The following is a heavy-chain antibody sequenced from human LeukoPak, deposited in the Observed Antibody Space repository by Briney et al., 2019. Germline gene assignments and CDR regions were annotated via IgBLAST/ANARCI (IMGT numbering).Heavy chain of an antibody. CDR1: GGSISSGASY. CDR3: ARYCSSTTCQTDGGFDP. V-gene: IGHV4-30-4*08. CDR2: IYYSGST. D-gene: IGHD2-2*01. Sequence: RTSETLSLTCTVSGGSISSGASYWSWIRQPPGKGLEWIGYIYYSGSTYYNPSLKSRVTISVDTSKNQFSLKLSSVTAADAAVYYCARYCSSTTCQTDGGFDPWGQGTLVTVSS. J-gene: IGHJ5*02.